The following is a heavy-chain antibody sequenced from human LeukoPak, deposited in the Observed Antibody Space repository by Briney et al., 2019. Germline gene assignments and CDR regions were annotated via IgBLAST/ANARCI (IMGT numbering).Heavy chain of an antibody. D-gene: IGHD2-2*01. CDR1: GFTFSSYS. V-gene: IGHV3-21*01. CDR2: ISSSSSYI. Sequence: GGSLRLSCAASGFTFSSYSVNWVRQAPGKGLEWVSSISSSSSYIYYADSVKGRFTISRDNAKNSLYLQMNSLRAEDTAVYYCARGGPDCSSTSCPFDYWDQGTLVTVSS. J-gene: IGHJ4*02. CDR3: ARGGPDCSSTSCPFDY.